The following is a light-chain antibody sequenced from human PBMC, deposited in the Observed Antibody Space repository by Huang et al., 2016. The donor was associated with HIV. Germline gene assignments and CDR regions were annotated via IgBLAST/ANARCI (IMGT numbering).Light chain of an antibody. J-gene: IGKJ2*01. CDR1: PSVSSSY. V-gene: IGKV3-20*01. CDR3: QQYGGS. Sequence: ETVLTQSPGTLSLSPGERATLSCRASPSVSSSYLAWYQQKPGQAPRLLLYGASSRATGIPDRLSGSGSGTDFTLTISRLEPEDFAVYYCQQYGGSFGQGTKLEIK. CDR2: GAS.